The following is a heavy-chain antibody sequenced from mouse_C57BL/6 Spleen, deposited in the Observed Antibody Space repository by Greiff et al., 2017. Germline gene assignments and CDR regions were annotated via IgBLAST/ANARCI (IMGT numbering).Heavy chain of an antibody. CDR1: GYTFTSYW. CDR2: IDPSDSYT. Sequence: QVQLQRPGAELVKPGASVKLSCKASGYTFTSYWMQWVKQRPGQGLEWIGEIDPSDSYTNYNQKFKGKATLTVDTSSSTAYMQLSSLTSEDSAVYYCARRYYGSSYDWYFDVWGTGTTVTVSS. CDR3: ARRYYGSSYDWYFDV. D-gene: IGHD1-1*01. J-gene: IGHJ1*03. V-gene: IGHV1-50*01.